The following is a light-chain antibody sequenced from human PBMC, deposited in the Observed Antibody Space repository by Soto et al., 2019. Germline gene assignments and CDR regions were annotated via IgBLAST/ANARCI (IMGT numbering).Light chain of an antibody. CDR3: SSQRTNSILV. CDR2: DVA. CDR1: SSDVGFYNY. V-gene: IGLV2-14*03. J-gene: IGLJ2*01. Sequence: QSVLTHPASVSGSPGQSITISCTGTSSDVGFYNYVSWYQQHPGKAPKLMIYDVANRPSGVSNRFSGSKSGNTASLTISGLQAEDEAEYYCSSQRTNSILVFGGGTKLTV.